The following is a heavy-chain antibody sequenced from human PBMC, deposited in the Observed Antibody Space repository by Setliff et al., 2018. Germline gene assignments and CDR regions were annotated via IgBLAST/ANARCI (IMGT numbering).Heavy chain of an antibody. CDR3: ARSSGPRVVLAADFDY. J-gene: IGHJ4*01. CDR1: GYNFITTG. V-gene: IGHV1-18*01. CDR2: ISPYNGNT. Sequence: ASVKVSCKTSGYNFITTGISWVRQAPGQGPEGMGCISPYNGNTNYAQKFQDRVTMTTDTSTATVYMELKNLRSDDTAVYYCARSSGPRVVLAADFDYWG. D-gene: IGHD5-12*01.